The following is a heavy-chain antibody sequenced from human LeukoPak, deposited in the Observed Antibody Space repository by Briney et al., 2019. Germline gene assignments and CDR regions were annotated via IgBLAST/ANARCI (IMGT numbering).Heavy chain of an antibody. Sequence: SETLSLTCTVSGGSISSYYWSWIRQPPGKGLEWIGYIYYSGSTNYNPSLKSRVTISVDTSKNQFSLKLSSVTAADTAVYYCARGIEWFGVKEINYYYYYMDVWGKGTTVTISS. CDR1: GGSISSYY. J-gene: IGHJ6*03. D-gene: IGHD3-10*01. V-gene: IGHV4-59*01. CDR3: ARGIEWFGVKEINYYYYYMDV. CDR2: IYYSGST.